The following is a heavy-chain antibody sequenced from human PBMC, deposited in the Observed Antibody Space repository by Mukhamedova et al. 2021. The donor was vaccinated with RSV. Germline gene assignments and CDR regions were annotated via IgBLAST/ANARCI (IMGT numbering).Heavy chain of an antibody. J-gene: IGHJ3*02. CDR3: AKFLGYSGSSWRAFD. D-gene: IGHD1-26*01. V-gene: IGHV3-23*01. CDR2: ISGSGDST. CDR1: IFSSYA. Sequence: IFSSYAMSWVRQAPGKGLEWVSAISGSGDSTYYADSVKGRFTISRDNSKNTVYLQRNSLRAEDTAVYYCAKFLGYSGSSWRAFD.